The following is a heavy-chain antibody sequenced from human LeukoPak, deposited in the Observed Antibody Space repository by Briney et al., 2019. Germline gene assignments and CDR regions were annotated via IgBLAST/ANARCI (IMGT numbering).Heavy chain of an antibody. CDR2: ISGSGGST. CDR3: AKEGIVVVPAAIRGAFDI. V-gene: IGHV3-23*01. D-gene: IGHD2-2*01. J-gene: IGHJ3*02. CDR1: GFTFSSYD. Sequence: GGSLRLSCAASGFTFSSYDMSWVRQAPGKGLECVSAISGSGGSTYYADSVKGRFTISRDNSKNTLYLQMNSLRAEDTAVYYCAKEGIVVVPAAIRGAFDIWGQGTMVTVSS.